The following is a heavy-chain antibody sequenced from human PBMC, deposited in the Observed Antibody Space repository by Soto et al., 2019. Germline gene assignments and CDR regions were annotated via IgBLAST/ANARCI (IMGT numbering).Heavy chain of an antibody. Sequence: QVQLGESGGGVVQPGRSLRLSCAASEFTFSNYGMHWVRQAPGKGLEWVAVILNDGSNRYHADSVKDRFTISRDNSKNTLYLQMHSLRAEDTAVYYCARDDEYSGNGMDVWGQGATVTVS. J-gene: IGHJ6*02. CDR1: EFTFSNYG. CDR3: ARDDEYSGNGMDV. CDR2: ILNDGSNR. D-gene: IGHD3-10*01. V-gene: IGHV3-33*01.